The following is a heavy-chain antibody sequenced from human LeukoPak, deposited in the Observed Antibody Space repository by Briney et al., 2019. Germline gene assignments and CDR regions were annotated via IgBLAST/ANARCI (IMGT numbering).Heavy chain of an antibody. CDR3: TTEGDYGDYGPDFDY. J-gene: IGHJ4*02. CDR2: FRSKTDGGTT. D-gene: IGHD4-17*01. V-gene: IGHV3-15*01. Sequence: GGSLRLSCEASGFTFTNAWMNWVRQAPGKGLEWVGRFRSKTDGGTTDYAAPVRGRFTISRDDSKNTLFLQMNSLKTEDTAAYYCTTEGDYGDYGPDFDYWGQGTLVTVSS. CDR1: GFTFTNAW.